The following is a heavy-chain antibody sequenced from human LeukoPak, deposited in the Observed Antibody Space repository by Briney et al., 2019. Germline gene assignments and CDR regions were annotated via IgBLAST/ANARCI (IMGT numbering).Heavy chain of an antibody. CDR2: FYYSGST. J-gene: IGHJ5*02. CDR3: ARVIRGADNWFDP. CDR1: GGSISSSSYY. V-gene: IGHV4-61*05. Sequence: SETLSLTCTVSGGSISSSSYYWGWIRQPPGKGLEWIGYFYYSGSTDYNPSLKSRVTILVDAPKNQFSLKLSSVTAADTAVYYCARVIRGADNWFDPWGQGTLVTVSS. D-gene: IGHD1-26*01.